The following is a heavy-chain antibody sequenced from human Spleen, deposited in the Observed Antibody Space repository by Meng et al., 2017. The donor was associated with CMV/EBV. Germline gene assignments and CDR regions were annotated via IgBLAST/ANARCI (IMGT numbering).Heavy chain of an antibody. D-gene: IGHD3-16*01. V-gene: IGHV4-59*12. Sequence: SETLSLTCTVSGGSISHYYWSWIRQSPGKGLEWIGYIYYSGITNYNFSLKSRLSISVDTSKDQFSLKLSSVTAADTAVYYCAGPGGLQGNYYYYGMDVWGQGTTVTVSS. J-gene: IGHJ6*02. CDR3: AGPGGLQGNYYYYGMDV. CDR1: GGSISHYY. CDR2: IYYSGIT.